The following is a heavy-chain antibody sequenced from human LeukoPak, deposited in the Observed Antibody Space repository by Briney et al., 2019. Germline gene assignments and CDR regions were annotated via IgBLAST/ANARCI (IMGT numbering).Heavy chain of an antibody. CDR2: INHSGST. D-gene: IGHD3-10*01. J-gene: IGHJ6*03. CDR3: ARGKYGSGKGYYYYMDV. CDR1: GGSFSGYY. Sequence: PSETLSLTCAVYGGSFSGYYWSWIRQPPGKGLEWIGEINHSGSTNYNPSLKSRVTISVDTSKNQFSLKLSSVTGADTAVYYCARGKYGSGKGYYYYMDVWGKGTTVTVSS. V-gene: IGHV4-34*01.